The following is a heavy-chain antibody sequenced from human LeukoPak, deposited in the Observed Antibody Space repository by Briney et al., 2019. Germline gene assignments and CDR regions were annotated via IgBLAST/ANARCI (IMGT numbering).Heavy chain of an antibody. J-gene: IGHJ6*03. D-gene: IGHD5-18*01. CDR2: IYYSGST. Sequence: SETLSLTCTVSGGSISSYYWSWIRQPPGTGLEWVGNIYYSGSTNYNPSLKSRVTISVDTSKNQFSLKLSSVTAADTAVYYGARAVVGMVTSYYYMDVWGKGTTVTVSS. V-gene: IGHV4-59*01. CDR1: GGSISSYY. CDR3: ARAVVGMVTSYYYMDV.